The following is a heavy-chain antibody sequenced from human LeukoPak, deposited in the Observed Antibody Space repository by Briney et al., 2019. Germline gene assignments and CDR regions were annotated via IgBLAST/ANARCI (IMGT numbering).Heavy chain of an antibody. V-gene: IGHV3-53*01. CDR3: AKVMYSGGYYYFPY. CDR1: GFAVSSNY. Sequence: GGSLRLSCAASGFAVSSNYMNWVRQAPGKGLEWVSVIYSDGRTYYADSVKGRFTISRDNSKNTLFLQMNSLRAEDTALYYCAKVMYSGGYYYFPYWGQGILVTVSS. J-gene: IGHJ4*02. D-gene: IGHD3-22*01. CDR2: IYSDGRT.